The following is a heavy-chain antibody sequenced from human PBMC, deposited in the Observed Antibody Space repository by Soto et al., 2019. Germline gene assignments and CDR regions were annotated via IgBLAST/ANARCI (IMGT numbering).Heavy chain of an antibody. V-gene: IGHV4-30-2*01. D-gene: IGHD2-15*01. Sequence: QLQLQESGSGLVKPSQTLSLTCAVSGGSISSGGYSWSWIRQAPGKGLEWIGYIYHSVSTYYNPSPKRRVTISVDQSKNQFSLTLSSVTAADTVGYYCVRGQVVAAQHWCQGTLGTVSS. CDR2: IYHSVST. J-gene: IGHJ4*02. CDR1: GGSISSGGYS. CDR3: VRGQVVAAQH.